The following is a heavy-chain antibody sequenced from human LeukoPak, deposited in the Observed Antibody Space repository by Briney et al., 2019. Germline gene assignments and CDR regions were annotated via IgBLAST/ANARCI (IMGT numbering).Heavy chain of an antibody. Sequence: GASVKVSCKASGYTFTAYYMHWVRQAPGQGLEWMGWINPNSGGTNYAQKFQGRVTMTRDTSISTAYMELSRLRSDDTAVFYCARAAGDYANDYWGQGTLVTVSS. V-gene: IGHV1-2*02. CDR2: INPNSGGT. D-gene: IGHD4-17*01. CDR1: GYTFTAYY. CDR3: ARAAGDYANDY. J-gene: IGHJ4*02.